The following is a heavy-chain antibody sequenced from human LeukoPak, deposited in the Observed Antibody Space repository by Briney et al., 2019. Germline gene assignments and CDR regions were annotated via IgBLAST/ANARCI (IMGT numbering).Heavy chain of an antibody. J-gene: IGHJ3*02. CDR1: GFTFSSYE. V-gene: IGHV3-48*03. Sequence: GGPLRLSCAASGFTFSSYEMNWVRQAPGKGLEWVSYISSSGSTIYYADSVKGRFTISRDNAKNSLYLQMNSLRAEDTAVCYCASRRSGWVNAFDIWGQGTMVTVSS. D-gene: IGHD3-22*01. CDR3: ASRRSGWVNAFDI. CDR2: ISSSGSTI.